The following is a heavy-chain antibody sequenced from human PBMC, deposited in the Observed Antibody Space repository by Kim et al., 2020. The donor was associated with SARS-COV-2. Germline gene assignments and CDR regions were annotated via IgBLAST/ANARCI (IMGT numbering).Heavy chain of an antibody. CDR3: AKTAAHSGSYARGVDAFDI. J-gene: IGHJ3*02. Sequence: GGSLRLSCAASGFTFSSYAMSWVRQAPGKGLEWVSAISGSGGSTYYADSVKGRFTISRDNSKNTLYLQMNSLRAEDTAVYYCAKTAAHSGSYARGVDAFDIWGQGTMVTVSS. V-gene: IGHV3-23*01. CDR1: GFTFSSYA. CDR2: ISGSGGST. D-gene: IGHD1-26*01.